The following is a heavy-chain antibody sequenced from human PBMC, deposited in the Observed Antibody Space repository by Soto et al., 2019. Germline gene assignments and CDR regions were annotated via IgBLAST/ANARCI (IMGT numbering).Heavy chain of an antibody. Sequence: ASVKFSCKASGYTFTGYYVHWVREAPGQGLEWMGWINPETGGTSYAQKFQGRVTLSRDTSINTAYLELSSLRFDDAAVYFCARERFQVISDGMDVWGQGTTVPVSS. CDR2: INPETGGT. D-gene: IGHD2-21*01. J-gene: IGHJ6*02. V-gene: IGHV1-2*02. CDR1: GYTFTGYY. CDR3: ARERFQVISDGMDV.